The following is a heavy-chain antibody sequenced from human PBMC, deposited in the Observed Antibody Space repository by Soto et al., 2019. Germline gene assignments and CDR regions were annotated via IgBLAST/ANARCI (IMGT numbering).Heavy chain of an antibody. J-gene: IGHJ3*02. CDR1: GFTFSSYG. CDR2: ISYDGSNK. CDR3: AKDNGYDYAGAFDI. D-gene: IGHD5-12*01. Sequence: QVQLVESGGGVVQPGRSLRLSCAASGFTFSSYGMHWVRQAPGKGLEWVAVISYDGSNKYYADSVKGRFTISRDNSKNALYLQMNSLRAEDTAVYYCAKDNGYDYAGAFDIWGQGTMVTVSS. V-gene: IGHV3-30*18.